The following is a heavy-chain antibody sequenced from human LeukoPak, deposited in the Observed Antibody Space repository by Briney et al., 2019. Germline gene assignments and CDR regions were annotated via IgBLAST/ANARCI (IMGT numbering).Heavy chain of an antibody. CDR3: ASNTRYFDWLTTAEYFQH. CDR1: GFTFSSYA. V-gene: IGHV3-30*04. Sequence: GGSLRLSCAASGFTFSSYAMHWVRQAPGKGLEWVAVISYDGSNKYYADSVKGRFTISRDNSKNTLYLQMNSLRAEDTAVYYCASNTRYFDWLTTAEYFQHWGQGTLVTVSS. D-gene: IGHD3-9*01. CDR2: ISYDGSNK. J-gene: IGHJ1*01.